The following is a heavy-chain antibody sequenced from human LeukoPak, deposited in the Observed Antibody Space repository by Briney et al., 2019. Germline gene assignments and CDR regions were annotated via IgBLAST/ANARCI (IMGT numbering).Heavy chain of an antibody. V-gene: IGHV3-74*01. CDR3: ARVPVELWFGGPNWFDP. Sequence: GGSLRLSCATSGFTFSSYWMHWVRQAPGKGLVWVSRINTDASSTFYADSVKGRFTISRDNAKNSLYLQMNSLRAEDTAVYYCARVPVELWFGGPNWFDPWGQGTLVTVSS. CDR1: GFTFSSYW. CDR2: INTDASST. J-gene: IGHJ5*02. D-gene: IGHD3-10*01.